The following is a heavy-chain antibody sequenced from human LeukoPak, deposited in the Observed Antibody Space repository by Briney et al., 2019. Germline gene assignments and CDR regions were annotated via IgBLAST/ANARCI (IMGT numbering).Heavy chain of an antibody. J-gene: IGHJ6*03. Sequence: SQTLSLTCTVSGGSISSGDYYWSWIRQPPGKGLEWIGYIYYSGSTYYNPSLKSRVTISVDTSKNQFSLKLSSVTAADTAVYYCARGQKYSSSSHYYYYYYMDVWGKGTTVTVSS. CDR1: GGSISSGDYY. D-gene: IGHD6-6*01. CDR2: IYYSGST. CDR3: ARGQKYSSSSHYYYYYYMDV. V-gene: IGHV4-30-4*08.